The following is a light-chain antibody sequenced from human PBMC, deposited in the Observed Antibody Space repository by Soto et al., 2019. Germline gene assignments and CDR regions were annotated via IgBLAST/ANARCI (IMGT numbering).Light chain of an antibody. CDR3: QVWDTSDHVV. CDR1: NIGSKS. J-gene: IGLJ2*01. CDR2: YDS. V-gene: IGLV3-21*04. Sequence: SYELTQPPSVSVAPGKTARITCGGNNIGSKSVHWYQLKPGQAPVLVIYYDSDRPSGIPERFSGSNSGDTATLTISRVEAGDEADYYCQVWDTSDHVVFGGGTKVTVL.